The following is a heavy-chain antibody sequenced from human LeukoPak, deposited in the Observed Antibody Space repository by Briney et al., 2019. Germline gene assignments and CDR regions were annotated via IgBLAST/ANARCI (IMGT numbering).Heavy chain of an antibody. D-gene: IGHD3-3*02. J-gene: IGHJ6*04. CDR3: ARRFAAQLAFVDV. CDR2: ISYDGSNK. V-gene: IGHV3-30*04. CDR1: GFTFSSYA. Sequence: GRSLRLSCAASGFTFSSYAMHWVRQAPGKGLEWVAVISYDGSNKYYADSVKGRFTISRDNSKNTLYLQMNSLRAEDTAVYYCARRFAAQLAFVDVWGKGTTVTISS.